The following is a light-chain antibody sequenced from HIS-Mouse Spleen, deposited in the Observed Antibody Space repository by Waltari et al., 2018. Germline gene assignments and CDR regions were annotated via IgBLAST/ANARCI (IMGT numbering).Light chain of an antibody. CDR2: DVS. V-gene: IGLV2-14*03. J-gene: IGLJ2*01. Sequence: QSALTQPASVSGSPGQSITISCTGTSSDVGGYNYVSWYQQHPGKAPKLMIYDVSNRPSGVSNRSSGSKSGNTASLTISGLQAEDEADYYCSSHTSSSTLVVFGGGTKLTVL. CDR3: SSHTSSSTLVV. CDR1: SSDVGGYNY.